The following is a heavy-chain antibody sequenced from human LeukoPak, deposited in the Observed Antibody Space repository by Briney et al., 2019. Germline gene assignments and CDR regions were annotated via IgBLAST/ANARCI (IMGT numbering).Heavy chain of an antibody. CDR2: INSDGSST. D-gene: IGHD5-12*01. Sequence: GGSLRLSCAASGFTFSSYWMHWVRQAPGKGLVWVSRINSDGSSTSYADSVKGRFTISRDNAKNTLYLQMNSLRAEDTAVYYCAKSYNGYESRPDYWGQGTLVTVSS. CDR3: AKSYNGYESRPDY. J-gene: IGHJ4*02. V-gene: IGHV3-74*01. CDR1: GFTFSSYW.